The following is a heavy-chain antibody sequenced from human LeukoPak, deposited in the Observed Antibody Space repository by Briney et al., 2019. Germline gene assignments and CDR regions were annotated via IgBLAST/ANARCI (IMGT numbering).Heavy chain of an antibody. V-gene: IGHV4-61*02. D-gene: IGHD1-26*01. J-gene: IGHJ3*02. CDR2: IYTSGST. CDR1: GGSISSGSYY. Sequence: SETLSLTCTVSGGSISSGSYYWSWIRQPAGKGLEWIGRIYTSGSTNYNPSLKSRVTISVDTSKNQFSLKLSSVTAADTAVYYCARDGTIDAFDIWGQGTMVTVSS. CDR3: ARDGTIDAFDI.